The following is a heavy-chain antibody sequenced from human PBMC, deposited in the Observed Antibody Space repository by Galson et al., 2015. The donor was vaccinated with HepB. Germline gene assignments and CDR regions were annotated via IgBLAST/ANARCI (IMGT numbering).Heavy chain of an antibody. CDR1: GGSISSGGYY. J-gene: IGHJ4*02. CDR3: AATIFGVVIVDY. V-gene: IGHV4-31*03. CDR2: IYYSGST. D-gene: IGHD3-3*01. Sequence: TLSLTCTVSGGSISSGGYYWSWIRQHPGKGLEWIGYIYYSGSTYYNPSLKSRVTISVDTSKNQFSLKLSSVTAADTAVYYCAATIFGVVIVDYWGQGTLVTVSS.